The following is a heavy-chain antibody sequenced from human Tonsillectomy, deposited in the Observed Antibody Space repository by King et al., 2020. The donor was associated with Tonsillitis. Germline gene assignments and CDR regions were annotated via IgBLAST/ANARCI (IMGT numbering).Heavy chain of an antibody. CDR1: GFTFDDYT. V-gene: IGHV3-43*01. CDR3: AKDTGYLGLRSILDY. CDR2: ISWDGGST. J-gene: IGHJ4*02. Sequence: VQLVESGGVVVQPGGSLRLSCAASGFTFDDYTMHWVRQAPGKGLEWVSLISWDGGSTYYADSVKGRFTISRDNSKNSLYLQMNSLRTEDTALYYCAKDTGYLGLRSILDYWGQGTLVTVSS. D-gene: IGHD5-12*01.